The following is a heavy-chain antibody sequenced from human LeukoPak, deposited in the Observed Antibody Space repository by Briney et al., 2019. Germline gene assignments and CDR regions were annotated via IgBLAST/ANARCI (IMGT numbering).Heavy chain of an antibody. D-gene: IGHD2-15*01. J-gene: IGHJ3*02. V-gene: IGHV4-59*08. CDR3: ARHAPYCSGDSCFYTYGVFDI. Sequence: SETLSLTCTVSGDSIASYYWSWIRQPPGKELEWIGFIYYSGNTNYNPSLKSRVTISVDTSKNQFSLKLSSVTAADTAVYYCARHAPYCSGDSCFYTYGVFDIWGQGTMVTVSS. CDR2: IYYSGNT. CDR1: GDSIASYY.